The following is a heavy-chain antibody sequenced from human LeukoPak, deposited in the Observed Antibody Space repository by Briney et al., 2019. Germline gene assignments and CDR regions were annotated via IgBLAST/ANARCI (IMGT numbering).Heavy chain of an antibody. J-gene: IGHJ6*04. Sequence: GGPLRLSCAASGFTFSSYEMNWVRQAPGKGLEWVSYISSSGSTIYYADSVKGRFTISRDNAKNSLYLQMNSLRAEDTAVYYCAREHVLLWFGELISGGMDVWGKGTTVTVSS. V-gene: IGHV3-48*03. D-gene: IGHD3-10*01. CDR2: ISSSGSTI. CDR1: GFTFSSYE. CDR3: AREHVLLWFGELISGGMDV.